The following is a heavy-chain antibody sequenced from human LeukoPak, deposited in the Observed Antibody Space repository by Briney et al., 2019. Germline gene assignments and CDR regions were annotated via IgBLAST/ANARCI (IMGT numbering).Heavy chain of an antibody. D-gene: IGHD6-13*01. CDR1: GGSISSSSYC. V-gene: IGHV4-39*01. CDR2: IYYSGST. Sequence: PSETLSLTCTVSGGSISSSSYCWGWIRQPPGKGLEWIGSIYYSGSTHYNPSLKSRVTISVDTSKNQFSLKLSSVTAADTAVYYCARHSAIAARPRGFDPWGQGTLVTVSS. CDR3: ARHSAIAARPRGFDP. J-gene: IGHJ5*02.